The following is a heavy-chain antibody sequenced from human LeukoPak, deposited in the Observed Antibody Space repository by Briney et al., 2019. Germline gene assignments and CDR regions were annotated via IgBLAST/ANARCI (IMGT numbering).Heavy chain of an antibody. CDR1: GFTFSHYD. D-gene: IGHD3-10*01. V-gene: IGHV3-21*01. CDR3: AWGYYGSGSYYNSPYYFDY. J-gene: IGHJ4*02. Sequence: PGGSLRLSCAASGFTFSHYDMTWVRQAPGKGLEWVSGIITSGTNTYYADSVKGRFTISRDNAKNSLYLQMNSLRAEDTAVYYCAWGYYGSGSYYNSPYYFDYWGQGTLVTVSS. CDR2: IITSGTNT.